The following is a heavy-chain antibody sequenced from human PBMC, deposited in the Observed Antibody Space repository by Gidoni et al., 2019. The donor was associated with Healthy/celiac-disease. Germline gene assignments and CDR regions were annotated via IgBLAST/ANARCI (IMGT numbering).Heavy chain of an antibody. J-gene: IGHJ4*02. V-gene: IGHV3-64D*09. CDR3: VKILGYFDWAIDY. Sequence: EVQLVESGGGLVQPGGSLRLSFSASGFTFSSYAMHWVRQAPGKGLEYVSAISSNGGSTYYADSVKGRFTISRDNSKNTLYLQMSSLRAEDTAVYYCVKILGYFDWAIDYWGQGTLVTVSS. CDR1: GFTFSSYA. D-gene: IGHD3-9*01. CDR2: ISSNGGST.